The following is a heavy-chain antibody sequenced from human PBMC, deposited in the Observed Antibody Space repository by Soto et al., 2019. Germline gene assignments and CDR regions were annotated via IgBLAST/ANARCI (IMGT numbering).Heavy chain of an antibody. CDR1: CGSISSSSYY. V-gene: IGHV4-39*01. CDR2: IYYSGST. J-gene: IGHJ6*02. CDR3: ARGEYSGYDYGAVGYYYYGMDV. D-gene: IGHD5-12*01. Sequence: PSETLSLTCTVSCGSISSSSYYWGWIRQPPGKGLEWIGSIYYSGSTYYNPSLKSRVTISVDTSKNQFSLKLSSVTAADTAVYYCARGEYSGYDYGAVGYYYYGMDVWGQGTTVTVSS.